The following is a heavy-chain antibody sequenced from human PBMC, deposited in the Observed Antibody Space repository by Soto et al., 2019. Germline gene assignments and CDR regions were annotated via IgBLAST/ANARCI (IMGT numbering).Heavy chain of an antibody. Sequence: LRLSCAASGFTFSSYAMSWVSQAPGKGLEWVSAISGSGGSTYYADSVKGRFTISRDNSKNTLYLQMNSLRAEDTAVYYCAKDQDYYDSSGYYYFFPPLDYWGQGTRVTVSS. CDR3: AKDQDYYDSSGYYYFFPPLDY. CDR2: ISGSGGST. J-gene: IGHJ4*02. V-gene: IGHV3-23*01. D-gene: IGHD3-22*01. CDR1: GFTFSSYA.